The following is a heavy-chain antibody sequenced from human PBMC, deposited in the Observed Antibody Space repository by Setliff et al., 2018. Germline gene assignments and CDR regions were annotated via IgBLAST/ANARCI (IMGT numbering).Heavy chain of an antibody. J-gene: IGHJ3*01. CDR3: TRHEDRNKCTSSSCYRENDAFDV. Sequence: PGASLKISWQGSGYTFARHWIAWVRQVPGGGLEWMGVIYPGDSDTRYSPCFQGQVNISADKSINTAYLQWSSLKASDTAIYYCTRHEDRNKCTSSSCYRENDAFDVWGQGAMVTVSS. V-gene: IGHV5-51*01. CDR2: IYPGDSDT. D-gene: IGHD2-2*01. CDR1: GYTFARHW.